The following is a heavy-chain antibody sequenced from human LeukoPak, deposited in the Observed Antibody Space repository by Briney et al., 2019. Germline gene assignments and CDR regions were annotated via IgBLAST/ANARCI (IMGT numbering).Heavy chain of an antibody. D-gene: IGHD6-19*01. Sequence: TGGSLRLSCAASGFTFSSYSMNWVRQAPGKGLEWVSSISSSSSYIYYADSVKGRFTISRDNAKNSLYLQMNSLRAEDTAVYYCARELAVAGFDAFDIWGQGTMVTVSS. V-gene: IGHV3-21*01. CDR1: GFTFSSYS. CDR2: ISSSSSYI. J-gene: IGHJ3*02. CDR3: ARELAVAGFDAFDI.